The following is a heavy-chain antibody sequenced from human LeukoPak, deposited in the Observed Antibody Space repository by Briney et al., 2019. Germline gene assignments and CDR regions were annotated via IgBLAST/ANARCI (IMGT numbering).Heavy chain of an antibody. CDR2: IIPIFGTA. V-gene: IGHV1-69*05. D-gene: IGHD6-19*01. CDR3: ARDVEGWYDDY. J-gene: IGHJ4*02. Sequence: GASVKVSCKASGGTFSSYAISWVRQAPGQGLEWMGRIIPIFGTANYAQKFQGRVTITTDESTSTAYMELSSLRSEGTAVYYCARDVEGWYDDYWGQGTLVTVSS. CDR1: GGTFSSYA.